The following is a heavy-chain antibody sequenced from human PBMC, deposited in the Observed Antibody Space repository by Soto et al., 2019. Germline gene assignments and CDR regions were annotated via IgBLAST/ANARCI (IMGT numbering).Heavy chain of an antibody. CDR1: GGSISSGGYY. CDR2: IYYSGST. J-gene: IGHJ4*02. V-gene: IGHV4-61*08. D-gene: IGHD1-26*01. Sequence: VSGGSISSGGYYWSWIRQPPGKGLEWIGYIYYSGSTNYNPSLKSRVTISVDTSKNQFSLKLSSVTAADTAVYYCATYSGSYSYYFDYWGQGTLVTV. CDR3: ATYSGSYSYYFDY.